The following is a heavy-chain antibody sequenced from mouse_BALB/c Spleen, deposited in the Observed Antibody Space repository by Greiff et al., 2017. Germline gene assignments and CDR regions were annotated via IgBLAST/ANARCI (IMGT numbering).Heavy chain of an antibody. CDR3: TRLRGFFDY. CDR1: GYTFTSYW. Sequence: QVQLQQPGAELVRPGASVKLSCKASGYTFTSYWINWVKQRPGQGLEWIGNIYPSDSYTNYNQKFKDKATLTVDKSSSTAYMQLSSPTSEDSAVYYCTRLRGFFDYWGQGTTLTVSS. CDR2: IYPSDSYT. J-gene: IGHJ2*01. V-gene: IGHV1-69*02.